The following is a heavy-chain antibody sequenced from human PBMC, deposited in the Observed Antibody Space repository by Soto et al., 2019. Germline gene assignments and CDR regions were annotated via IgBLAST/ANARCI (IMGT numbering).Heavy chain of an antibody. J-gene: IGHJ6*02. Sequence: QVKLVQSGAEVKKPGASVTVSCKTSGYTFSNYGINWVRQAPGQGLEWKGWISGYNGNTNYAQTVQGRVTMTTDTSTGTVYMELRSLKSDDTAIYYCSRFIMVGGWFDPNYYHGMDVWGQGTTVTVSS. V-gene: IGHV1-18*01. CDR1: GYTFSNYG. D-gene: IGHD6-19*01. CDR3: SRFIMVGGWFDPNYYHGMDV. CDR2: ISGYNGNT.